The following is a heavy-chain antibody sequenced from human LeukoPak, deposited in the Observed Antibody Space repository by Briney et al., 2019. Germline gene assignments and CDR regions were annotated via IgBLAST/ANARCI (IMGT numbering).Heavy chain of an antibody. D-gene: IGHD1-26*01. CDR2: ISYDGSNE. CDR3: ARGGSYLSAFDI. V-gene: IGHV3-30*03. CDR1: GFTFSSYS. J-gene: IGHJ3*02. Sequence: PGGSLRLSCAASGFTFSSYSMNWVRQAPGKGGEGVAIISYDGSNEYYGDSVKGRFTISRDNSKNTLYLQMNSLRAEDTAVYYCARGGSYLSAFDIWGQGTMVTVSS.